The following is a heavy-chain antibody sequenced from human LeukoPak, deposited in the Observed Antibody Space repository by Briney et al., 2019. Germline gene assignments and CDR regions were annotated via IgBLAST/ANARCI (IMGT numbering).Heavy chain of an antibody. CDR1: GGSFSGYY. CDR2: INHSGST. Sequence: PSETLSLTCAVYGGSFSGYYWSWIRQPPGKGLEWIGEINHSGSTNYNPSLKSRVTISVDTSKNQFSLKLSSVTAADTAVYYCARGALITIFGVVIMGAQGPYFDYWGQGTLVTASS. J-gene: IGHJ4*02. V-gene: IGHV4-34*01. D-gene: IGHD3-3*01. CDR3: ARGALITIFGVVIMGAQGPYFDY.